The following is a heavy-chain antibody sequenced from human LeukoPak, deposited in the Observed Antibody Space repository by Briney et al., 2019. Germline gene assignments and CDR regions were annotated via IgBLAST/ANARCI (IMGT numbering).Heavy chain of an antibody. J-gene: IGHJ5*02. Sequence: ASVKVSCKASGGTFSSYAISWVRQAPGQGLEWMGGIIPIFGTANYAQKFQGGVTITADESTSTAYMELSSLRSEDTAVYYCAPSRPQKGFDPWGQGTLVTVSS. CDR2: IIPIFGTA. CDR1: GGTFSSYA. CDR3: APSRPQKGFDP. V-gene: IGHV1-69*13.